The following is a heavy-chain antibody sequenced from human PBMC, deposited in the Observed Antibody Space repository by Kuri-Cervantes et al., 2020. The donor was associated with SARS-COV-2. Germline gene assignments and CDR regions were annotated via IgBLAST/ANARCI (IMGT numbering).Heavy chain of an antibody. Sequence: GESLKISCAASGFTFSDYYMSWIRQAPGKGLEWVSYISSSGSTIYYADSVKGRFTISRDNAKNSLYLQMNSLRAEDTAVYYCTKDHRAAPGDLLDFDCWGQGTLVTVSS. CDR2: ISSSGSTI. J-gene: IGHJ4*02. CDR3: TKDHRAAPGDLLDFDC. D-gene: IGHD3-10*01. CDR1: GFTFSDYY. V-gene: IGHV3-11*01.